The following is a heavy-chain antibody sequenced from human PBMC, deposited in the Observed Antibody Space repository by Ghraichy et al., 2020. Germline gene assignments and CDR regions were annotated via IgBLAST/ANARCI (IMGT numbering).Heavy chain of an antibody. J-gene: IGHJ6*03. V-gene: IGHV3-23*01. CDR3: ANLPLGELSLDYYYYYYMDV. Sequence: GGSLRLSCAASGFTFSSYAMSWVRQAPGKGLEWVSAISGSGGSTYYADSVKGRFTISRDNSKNTLYLQMNSLRAEDTAVYYCANLPLGELSLDYYYYYYMDVWGKGTTVTVSS. CDR2: ISGSGGST. D-gene: IGHD3-16*02. CDR1: GFTFSSYA.